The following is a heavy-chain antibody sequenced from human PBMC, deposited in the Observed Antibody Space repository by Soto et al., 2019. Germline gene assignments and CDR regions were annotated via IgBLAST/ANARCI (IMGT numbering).Heavy chain of an antibody. CDR2: INHSGST. D-gene: IGHD2-15*01. J-gene: IGHJ6*02. V-gene: IGHV4-34*01. Sequence: SETLSLTCAVYGGSFSGYYWSWIRQPPGKGLEWIGEINHSGSTNYNPSLKSRVTISVDTSKNQFSLKLSSVTAADTAVYYCARGQRYWFYYYYGMDVWGQGTTVTVSS. CDR3: ARGQRYWFYYYYGMDV. CDR1: GGSFSGYY.